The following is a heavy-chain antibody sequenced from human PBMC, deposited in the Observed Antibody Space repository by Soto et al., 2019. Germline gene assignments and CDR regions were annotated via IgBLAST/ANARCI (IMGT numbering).Heavy chain of an antibody. Sequence: QVHLVQSGAEVKKPGASVKVSCKGSGYAFTTYGITWVRQAPGQGLEWVGWISAHNGNTNYAQKLQGRVTVTRDTSTSTAYMERRGLRSDGTAVYYCARGRDGDYWGQGALVTVSS. J-gene: IGHJ4*02. V-gene: IGHV1-18*01. CDR2: ISAHNGNT. D-gene: IGHD6-6*01. CDR3: ARGRDGDY. CDR1: GYAFTTYG.